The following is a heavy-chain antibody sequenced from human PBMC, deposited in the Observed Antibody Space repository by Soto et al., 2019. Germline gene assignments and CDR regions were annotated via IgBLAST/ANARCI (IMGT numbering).Heavy chain of an antibody. CDR3: IISRLEPLPSDF. Sequence: GGSLRLCCAASGFTFSNAWMNWVRQAPGKRLEWVGRIKSKTDGGTTDYAAPVKGRFTISRDDSKNTLYLQMNSLKTEDTAVYYCIISRLEPLPSDFWGQGTLLTVSS. J-gene: IGHJ4*02. D-gene: IGHD1-1*01. CDR1: GFTFSNAW. V-gene: IGHV3-15*07. CDR2: IKSKTDGGTT.